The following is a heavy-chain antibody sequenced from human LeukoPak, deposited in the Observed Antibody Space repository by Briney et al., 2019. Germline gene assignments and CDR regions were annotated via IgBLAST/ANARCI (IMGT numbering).Heavy chain of an antibody. CDR2: INRDGSRT. CDR3: VRSLTGTDDY. J-gene: IGHJ4*02. D-gene: IGHD3-9*01. Sequence: GGSLRLSCAASGFTFSTSWMHWVRQAPGKGLVWVSHINRDGSRTTYADSVKGRFTISRDNAKNTVYLQMNSLRAEDTALYFCVRSLTGTDDYWGQGTLVTVSS. V-gene: IGHV3-74*01. CDR1: GFTFSTSW.